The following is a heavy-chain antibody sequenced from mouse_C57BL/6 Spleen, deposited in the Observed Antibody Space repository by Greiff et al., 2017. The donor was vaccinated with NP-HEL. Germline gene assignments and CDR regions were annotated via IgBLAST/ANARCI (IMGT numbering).Heavy chain of an antibody. V-gene: IGHV1-61*01. J-gene: IGHJ4*01. D-gene: IGHD1-1*01. CDR3: AGTTGGCAMDY. CDR1: GYTFTSYW. CDR2: IYPSDSET. Sequence: QVQLQQPGAELVRPGSSVKLSCKASGYTFTSYWMDWVKQRPGQGLEWIGNIYPSDSETHYNQKFKDKATLTVDKSSSTAYMQLSSLTSEDSAVYYGAGTTGGCAMDYWGQGTSVTVSS.